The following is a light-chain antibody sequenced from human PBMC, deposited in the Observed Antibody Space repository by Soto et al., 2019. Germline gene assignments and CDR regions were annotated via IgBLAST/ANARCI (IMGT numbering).Light chain of an antibody. V-gene: IGKV1-5*01. Sequence: DIQLTQTPSTLSASVVDEVTITCRASQTIGRWLAWYQQKPGRAPKLLIYDASTLESGVPSRFSGSGSETEFTLTISRLQPDDFATYFCHSRAFGQGTRLEI. CDR2: DAS. J-gene: IGKJ5*01. CDR3: HSRA. CDR1: QTIGRW.